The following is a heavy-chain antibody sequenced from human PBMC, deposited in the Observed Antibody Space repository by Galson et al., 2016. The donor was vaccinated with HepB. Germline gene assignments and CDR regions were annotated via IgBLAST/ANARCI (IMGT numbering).Heavy chain of an antibody. CDR2: ISGSGVTT. Sequence: SLRLSCAASGFTFGSYAMSWVRQAPGKGLQWVSRISGSGVTTSYAASVKGRFTISRETSKATLYLEMNSLRAEDTAIYYCAKDSGRHSGSYHWYYDLWGRGTQVTVSS. CDR1: GFTFGSYA. V-gene: IGHV3-23*01. D-gene: IGHD1-26*01. CDR3: AKDSGRHSGSYHWYYDL. J-gene: IGHJ2*01.